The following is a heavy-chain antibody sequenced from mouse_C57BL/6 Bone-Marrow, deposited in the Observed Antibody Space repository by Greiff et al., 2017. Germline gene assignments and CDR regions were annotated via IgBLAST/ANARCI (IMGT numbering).Heavy chain of an antibody. CDR1: GYTFTSYW. CDR3: TNYGSSISWFAY. V-gene: IGHV1-5*01. Sequence: VQLQQSGTVLARPGASVKMSCKTSGYTFTSYWMHWVKQRPGQGLEWIGAIYPGNSDTSYNQKFKGKAKLTTVTSASTAYMELSSLTNEDSAVYYCTNYGSSISWFAYWGQGTLVTVSA. D-gene: IGHD1-1*01. CDR2: IYPGNSDT. J-gene: IGHJ3*01.